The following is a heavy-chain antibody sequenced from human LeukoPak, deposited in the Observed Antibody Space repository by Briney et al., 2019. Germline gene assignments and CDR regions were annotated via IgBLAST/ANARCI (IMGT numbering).Heavy chain of an antibody. CDR1: GGSISSYF. CDR3: ANLRRYDSSGYYSDY. Sequence: SETLSLTCAVSGGSISSYFWSWIRQPPGKGLEWIGYIYSSGSTNYNPSLKSRVTISVDTSKNQFSLKLSSVTAADTAVYYCANLRRYDSSGYYSDYWGQGTLVTVSP. V-gene: IGHV4-59*08. D-gene: IGHD3-22*01. CDR2: IYSSGST. J-gene: IGHJ4*02.